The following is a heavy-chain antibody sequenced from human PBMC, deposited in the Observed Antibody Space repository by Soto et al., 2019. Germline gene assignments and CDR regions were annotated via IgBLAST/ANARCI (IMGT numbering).Heavy chain of an antibody. D-gene: IGHD5-12*01. V-gene: IGHV1-69*01. CDR2: IIPIFGTA. CDR1: GGTFSSYA. CDR3: ARVSSRYGYNFYCDY. J-gene: IGHJ4*02. Sequence: QVQLVQSGAEVKKPGSSVKVSCKASGGTFSSYAISWVRQAPGQGLEWMGGIIPIFGTANYAQKFQGRGTITADESTSTAYMELSSLRSEDTAVYYCARVSSRYGYNFYCDYWGQGTLVTVSS.